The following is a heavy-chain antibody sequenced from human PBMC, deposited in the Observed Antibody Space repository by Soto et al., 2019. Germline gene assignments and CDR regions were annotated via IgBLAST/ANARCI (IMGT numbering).Heavy chain of an antibody. Sequence: PGESLKISCKGSGYSFTSYWIGWVRQMPGKGLEWMGIIYPGDSDTRYSPSFQGQVTISADKPISTAYLQWSSLKASDTAMYYCARSGDSSSGIYYYYGMDVWGQGTTVTVSS. CDR2: IYPGDSDT. J-gene: IGHJ6*02. CDR1: GYSFTSYW. CDR3: ARSGDSSSGIYYYYGMDV. V-gene: IGHV5-51*01. D-gene: IGHD6-6*01.